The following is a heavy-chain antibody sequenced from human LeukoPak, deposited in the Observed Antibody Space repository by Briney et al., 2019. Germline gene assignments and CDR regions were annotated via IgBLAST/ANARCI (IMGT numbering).Heavy chain of an antibody. D-gene: IGHD4-17*01. CDR2: IYNSGST. CDR3: ARHDYGDLVYDY. CDR1: GGSISNYY. J-gene: IGHJ4*02. Sequence: SETLSLTCTVSGGSISNYYWSWIRQPAGKGLEWIGRIYNSGSTNYDPSLKSRVTMSVDTSKNQFSLRLSSVTAADTAVYYCARHDYGDLVYDYWGQGTLVTVSS. V-gene: IGHV4-4*07.